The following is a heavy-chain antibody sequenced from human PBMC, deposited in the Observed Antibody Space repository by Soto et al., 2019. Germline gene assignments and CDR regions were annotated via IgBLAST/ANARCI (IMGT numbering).Heavy chain of an antibody. CDR1: GFTFSSST. D-gene: IGHD5-12*01. V-gene: IGHV3-48*01. J-gene: IGHJ4*02. CDR3: ARARGYSGHYYFDS. Sequence: GGSLRLSCAASGFTFSSSTMNWVRQAPGKGLEWVSSTSGGITYYYAASVKGRFTTSTDNAKNSLHLQLSSLTAEDTAVYYCARARGYSGHYYFDSWGQGTLVTVSS. CDR2: STSGGITY.